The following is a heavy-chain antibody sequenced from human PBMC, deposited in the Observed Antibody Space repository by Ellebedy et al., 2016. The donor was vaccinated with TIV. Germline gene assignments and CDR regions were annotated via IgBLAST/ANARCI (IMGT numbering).Heavy chain of an antibody. J-gene: IGHJ3*01. Sequence: GGSLRLXXVASGLAVTDAYMYWVRQAPGKGLEWIGRITPKSEGGTGDYAAPVRGRFTVSRDESLNTLYLEMKSLKIEDTGTYYCTPHWGFNFWGQGTMVTVSS. V-gene: IGHV3-15*05. CDR1: GLAVTDAY. D-gene: IGHD3-16*01. CDR3: TPHWGFNF. CDR2: ITPKSEGGTG.